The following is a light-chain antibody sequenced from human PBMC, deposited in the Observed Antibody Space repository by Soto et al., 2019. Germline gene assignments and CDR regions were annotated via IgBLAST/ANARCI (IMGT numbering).Light chain of an antibody. J-gene: IGLJ1*01. Sequence: QSALTQPASVSGSTGQSSTISFTGTSSDVGGYNHVSWYQQHPGKAHKLMIHGVNYPPSGVSDRFSGSKSGNTASLTISGLQTEDEADYFCSSYTSTRTLGVGTGTQLTV. CDR2: GVN. CDR1: SSDVGGYNH. CDR3: SSYTSTRTLG. V-gene: IGLV2-14*01.